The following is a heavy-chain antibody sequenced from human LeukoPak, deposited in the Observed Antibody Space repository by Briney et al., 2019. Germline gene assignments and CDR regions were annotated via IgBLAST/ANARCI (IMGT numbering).Heavy chain of an antibody. D-gene: IGHD3-22*01. V-gene: IGHV4-39*07. CDR1: GGSISSNSYY. CDR3: ARGAPKRYYDSSGYYALDY. J-gene: IGHJ4*02. Sequence: SETLSLTCAVSGGSISSNSYYWGWIRQPPGKGLEWIGSIYHSGSTYYNPSLKSRVTISVDTSKNQFSLELSSVTAADTAVYYCARGAPKRYYDSSGYYALDYWGQGTLVTVSS. CDR2: IYHSGST.